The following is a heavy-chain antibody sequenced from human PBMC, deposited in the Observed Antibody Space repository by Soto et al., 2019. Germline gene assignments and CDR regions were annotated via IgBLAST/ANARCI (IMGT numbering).Heavy chain of an antibody. V-gene: IGHV4-59*08. CDR3: ARRYGSAIDY. Sequence: QVQLQESGPGLVKPSETLSLTCTVSGGTISSWYWSWIRQPPGKGLEWIGYIYYSGSTNCNPSLKSRVTISVDTSKSQFSLKLSSVTAADTAVYYCARRYGSAIDYWGDGTLVTVSS. D-gene: IGHD1-26*01. CDR1: GGTISSWY. CDR2: IYYSGST. J-gene: IGHJ4*01.